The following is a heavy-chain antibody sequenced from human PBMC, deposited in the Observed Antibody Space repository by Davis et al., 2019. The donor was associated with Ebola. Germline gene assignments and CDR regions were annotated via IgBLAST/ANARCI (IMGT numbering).Heavy chain of an antibody. Sequence: GGSLRLSCAASGFTFDDYAMHWVRQAPGKGLEWVSGISWNSGSIGYADSVKGRFTISRDNAKNSLYLQMNSLRAEDTALYYCAKVADYGDLYFDYWGQGTLVTVSS. V-gene: IGHV3-9*01. CDR1: GFTFDDYA. CDR2: ISWNSGSI. J-gene: IGHJ4*02. CDR3: AKVADYGDLYFDY. D-gene: IGHD4-17*01.